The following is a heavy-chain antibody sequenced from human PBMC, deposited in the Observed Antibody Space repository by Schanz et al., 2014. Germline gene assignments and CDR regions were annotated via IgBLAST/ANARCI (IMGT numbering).Heavy chain of an antibody. Sequence: GPEVKEPGASVKVSCEASRYTFNTYGLNWVRQAPGQGLEWMGWISAYTNNTNYAQKVQGRVTMTTDTSTGTAYMELRSLRSDDTAVYYCAKSKSQLPLFDYWGQGTLVAVSS. CDR1: RYTFNTYG. CDR2: ISAYTNNT. CDR3: AKSKSQLPLFDY. D-gene: IGHD2-21*01. J-gene: IGHJ4*02. V-gene: IGHV1-18*01.